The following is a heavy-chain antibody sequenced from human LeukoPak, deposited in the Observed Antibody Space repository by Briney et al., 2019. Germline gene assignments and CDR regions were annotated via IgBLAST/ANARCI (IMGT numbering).Heavy chain of an antibody. V-gene: IGHV4-4*09. CDR2: IYSSENT. Sequence: SETLSLTCTLSGGSVSSYYWGSIRQPPGKGLEWIGAIYSSENTKYNSSLESRVTMSVDTSKNQFFLNLSSVTAADTAVYYCARLHSGPSGWYVLWYFDLWGRGTLVTVSS. J-gene: IGHJ2*01. D-gene: IGHD6-19*01. CDR3: ARLHSGPSGWYVLWYFDL. CDR1: GGSVSSYY.